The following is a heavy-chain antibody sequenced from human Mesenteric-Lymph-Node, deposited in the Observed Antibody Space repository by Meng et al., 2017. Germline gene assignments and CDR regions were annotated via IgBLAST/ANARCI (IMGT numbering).Heavy chain of an antibody. D-gene: IGHD3-10*01. CDR1: GYPFSTYG. J-gene: IGHJ1*01. Sequence: ASVKVSCKTSGYPFSTYGITWVRQAPGQGLEWMGWIRPFNGNTNYAQNFQDRVTMTTDTSTNTAFLELRSLRYDDTAIYFCGRIRDNYYDSGPTQYWGLGTLVTVSS. CDR3: GRIRDNYYDSGPTQY. CDR2: IRPFNGNT. V-gene: IGHV1-18*01.